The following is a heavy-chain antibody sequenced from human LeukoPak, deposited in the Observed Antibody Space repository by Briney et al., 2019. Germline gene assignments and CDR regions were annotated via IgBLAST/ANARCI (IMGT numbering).Heavy chain of an antibody. J-gene: IGHJ5*02. CDR3: ARGATDTTRWFDP. D-gene: IGHD1-7*01. CDR1: GFSFNTYS. Sequence: KPGGSLRLSCAASGFSFNTYSMTWVRQAPGKGLEWVSIISRTSESTFYADSVKGRFTISRDNAKNSLYLQMNGLRADDTATYYCARGATDTTRWFDPWGQGTLVTVSS. CDR2: ISRTSEST. V-gene: IGHV3-21*01.